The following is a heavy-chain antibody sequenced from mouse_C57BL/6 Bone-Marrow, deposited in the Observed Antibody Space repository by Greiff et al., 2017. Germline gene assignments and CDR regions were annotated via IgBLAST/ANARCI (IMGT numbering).Heavy chain of an antibody. CDR3: AFYDGYPYYFDD. J-gene: IGHJ2*01. D-gene: IGHD2-3*01. CDR2: ILPGSGST. CDR1: GYTFTGYW. V-gene: IGHV1-9*01. Sequence: VQLQQSGAELMKPGASVKLSCKATGYTFTGYWIEWVKQRPGHGLEWIGEILPGSGSTNYNDKFKCKATFTSDTSSNTAYMQLSSLTTEDSAIYYCAFYDGYPYYFDDWGPGTTLTVSS.